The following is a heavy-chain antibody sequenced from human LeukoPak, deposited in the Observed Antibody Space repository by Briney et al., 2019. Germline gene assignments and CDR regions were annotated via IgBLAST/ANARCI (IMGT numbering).Heavy chain of an antibody. CDR2: IHTSGST. D-gene: IGHD6-6*01. J-gene: IGHJ4*02. CDR3: AREFSGTSIAARVFDS. CDR1: VVGITRYY. Sequence: PSQTLSLTCTVSVVGITRYYSTYIRQPAGKGLEWIGRIHTSGSTNYNPSLKSRVTMSVDTSKNQFSLNLSSVTAADTAMYYCAREFSGTSIAARVFDSWGQGTLVTVSS. V-gene: IGHV4-4*07.